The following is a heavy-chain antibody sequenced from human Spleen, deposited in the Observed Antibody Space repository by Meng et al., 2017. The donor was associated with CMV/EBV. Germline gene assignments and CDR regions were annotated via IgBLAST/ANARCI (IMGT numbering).Heavy chain of an antibody. D-gene: IGHD2-2*01. J-gene: IGHJ6*02. CDR3: ARDRPLYVSSTSCSTGCYGMDV. CDR1: GFTFSSYW. Sequence: GESLKISCAASGFTFSSYWMSWVRQAPGKGLEWVANIKQDGSEKYYVDSVKGRFTISRDNAKNSLYLQMNSLRAEDTAVYYCARDRPLYVSSTSCSTGCYGMDVWGQGTTVTVSS. V-gene: IGHV3-7*01. CDR2: IKQDGSEK.